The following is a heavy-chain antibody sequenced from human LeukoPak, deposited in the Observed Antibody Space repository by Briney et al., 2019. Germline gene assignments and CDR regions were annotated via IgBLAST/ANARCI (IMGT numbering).Heavy chain of an antibody. J-gene: IGHJ4*02. V-gene: IGHV3-74*01. D-gene: IGHD2-15*01. CDR1: GFSFSNYW. CDR2: INSDGSTT. CDR3: ADLGYCSGGSCSSTDSY. Sequence: GGSLRLSGAASGFSFSNYWMHWVRQAPGKGLVWVSRINSDGSTTDYADSVKGRFTISRDNAKNTLYLQMNSLRAEDTAVYYCADLGYCSGGSCSSTDSYWGQGTLVTVSS.